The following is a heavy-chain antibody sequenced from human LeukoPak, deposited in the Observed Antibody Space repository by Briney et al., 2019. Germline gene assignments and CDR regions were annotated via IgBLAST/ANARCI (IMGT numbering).Heavy chain of an antibody. CDR3: AREGLSRTPPY. CDR1: GGTFSSYA. J-gene: IGHJ4*02. CDR2: IIPIFGTA. D-gene: IGHD3-16*02. V-gene: IGHV1-69*05. Sequence: ASVKVSCKASGGTFSSYAISWVRQAPGQGLEWMGGIIPIFGTANYAEKFQGGVTITTDESTSTAYMELSSLRSEDQAVYYCAREGLSRTPPYWGQGTLVTVSS.